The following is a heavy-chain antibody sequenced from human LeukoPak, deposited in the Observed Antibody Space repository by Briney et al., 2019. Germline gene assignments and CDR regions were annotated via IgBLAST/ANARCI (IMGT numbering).Heavy chain of an antibody. CDR1: GGSISSGGYY. J-gene: IGHJ4*02. CDR2: IYHSGST. D-gene: IGHD4-17*01. V-gene: IGHV4-30-2*01. Sequence: SQTLSLTCTVSGGSISSGGYYWSWIRQPPGKGLEWIGYIYHSGSTYYNPSLKSRVTISVDRSKNQFSLKLSSVTAADTAVYYCARDMGESYGDYTPGYWGQGTLVTVSS. CDR3: ARDMGESYGDYTPGY.